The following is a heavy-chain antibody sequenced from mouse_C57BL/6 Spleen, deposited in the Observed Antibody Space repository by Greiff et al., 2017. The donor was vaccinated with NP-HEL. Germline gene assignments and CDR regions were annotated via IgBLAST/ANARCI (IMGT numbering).Heavy chain of an antibody. Sequence: QVQLQQSGAELARPGASVKLSCKASGYTFTSYGISWVKQRTGQGLEWIGEIYPRSGNTYYNEKFKGKATLTADKSSSTAYMELRSLTSEDSAVYFCARGRELTGTVWFAYWGQGTLVTVSA. CDR2: IYPRSGNT. D-gene: IGHD4-1*01. CDR1: GYTFTSYG. CDR3: ARGRELTGTVWFAY. V-gene: IGHV1-81*01. J-gene: IGHJ3*01.